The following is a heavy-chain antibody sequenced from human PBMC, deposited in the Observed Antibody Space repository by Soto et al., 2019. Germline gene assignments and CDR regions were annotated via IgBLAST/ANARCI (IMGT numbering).Heavy chain of an antibody. D-gene: IGHD5-12*01. CDR2: INPSGGST. CDR3: ARGDIVAIFGMDV. CDR1: GYTFTSYY. Sequence: QVQLVQSGAEVKKPGASVKVSCKASGYTFTSYYMHWVRQAPGQGLEWMGIINPSGGSTTYAQKFQGRVTMTSDTTTSTVYMELSSLRSEDTAVYYCARGDIVAIFGMDVWGKGTTVTVSS. J-gene: IGHJ6*04. V-gene: IGHV1-46*01.